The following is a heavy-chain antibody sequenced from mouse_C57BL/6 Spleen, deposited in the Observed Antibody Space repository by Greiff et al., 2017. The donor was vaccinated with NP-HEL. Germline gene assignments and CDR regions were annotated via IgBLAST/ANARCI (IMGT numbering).Heavy chain of an antibody. D-gene: IGHD3-2*02. CDR2: ISYDGSN. V-gene: IGHV3-6*01. Sequence: QLQESGPGLVKPSQSLSLTCSVTGYSITSGYYWNWIRQFPGNKLEWMGYISYDGSNNYNPSLKNRISITRETSKNQFFLKLNSVTTEDTATYYCARGGSGLLYYYAMDYWGQGTSVTVSS. J-gene: IGHJ4*01. CDR1: GYSITSGYY. CDR3: ARGGSGLLYYYAMDY.